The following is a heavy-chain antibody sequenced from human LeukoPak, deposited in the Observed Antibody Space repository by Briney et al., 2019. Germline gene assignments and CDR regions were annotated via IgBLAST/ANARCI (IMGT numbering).Heavy chain of an antibody. CDR2: ISAYNGNT. CDR3: AREYCSGGSCYEYYFDY. Sequence: GASVKFSCKASGYTFTSYGISWVRQAHGQGLEWMGWISAYNGNTNYAQKLQGRVTMTTDTSTSTAYMELRSLRSDVTAVYYCAREYCSGGSCYEYYFDYWGQGTLVTVSS. D-gene: IGHD2-15*01. J-gene: IGHJ4*02. CDR1: GYTFTSYG. V-gene: IGHV1-18*01.